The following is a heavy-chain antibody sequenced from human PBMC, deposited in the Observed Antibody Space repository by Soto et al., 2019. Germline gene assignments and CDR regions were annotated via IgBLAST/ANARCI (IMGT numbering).Heavy chain of an antibody. Sequence: ASVKVSFKASGYTFTGYYMHWVRQATGQGLEWMGWMNPNSGNTGYAQKFQGRVTMTRNTSISTAYMELSSLRSEDTAVYYCARTLYGDNVDYWGQGTLVTVSS. CDR2: MNPNSGNT. J-gene: IGHJ4*02. CDR3: ARTLYGDNVDY. V-gene: IGHV1-8*02. CDR1: GYTFTGYY. D-gene: IGHD4-17*01.